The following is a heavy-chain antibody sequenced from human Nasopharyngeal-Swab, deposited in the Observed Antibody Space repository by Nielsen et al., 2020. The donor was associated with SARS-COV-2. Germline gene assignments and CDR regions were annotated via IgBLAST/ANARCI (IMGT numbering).Heavy chain of an antibody. CDR1: GGSISSGGYY. CDR2: IYYSGST. V-gene: IGHV4-31*03. CDR3: ARGLIAAAGHDY. J-gene: IGHJ4*02. D-gene: IGHD6-13*01. Sequence: SETLSLTCTVSGGSISSGGYYWSWIRQHPGKGLEWIGYIYYSGSTYYNPSLKSRVTISVDTSKNQFSLKLSSVTAADTAVYYCARGLIAAAGHDYWGQGTLVTVSS.